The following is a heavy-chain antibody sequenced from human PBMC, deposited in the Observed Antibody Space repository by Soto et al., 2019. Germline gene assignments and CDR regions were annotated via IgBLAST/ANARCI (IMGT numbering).Heavy chain of an antibody. CDR1: GYTFTSYG. CDR2: ISAYNGNT. D-gene: IGHD3-16*02. CDR3: ARAGPTYYDYVWGSYRPRYYYYGMDV. Sequence: ASVKVSCKASGYTFTSYGISWVRQAPGQGLEWMGWISAYNGNTNYAQKLQGRVTMTTDTSTSTAYMELRRLRSDDTAVYYCARAGPTYYDYVWGSYRPRYYYYGMDVWGQGTTVTVSS. V-gene: IGHV1-18*01. J-gene: IGHJ6*02.